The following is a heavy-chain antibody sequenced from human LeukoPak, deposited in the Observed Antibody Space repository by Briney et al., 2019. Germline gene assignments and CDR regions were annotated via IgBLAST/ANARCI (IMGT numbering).Heavy chain of an antibody. J-gene: IGHJ5*02. CDR1: GYTFTGYY. Sequence: ASVKVSCKASGYTFTGYYMHWVRQAPGQGLEWMGWINPNSGGTNYAQKFQGRVTMTRGTSISTAYMELSRLRSDDTAVYYCARDGYYGSGSYKVYNWFDPWGQGTLVTVSS. CDR3: ARDGYYGSGSYKVYNWFDP. CDR2: INPNSGGT. D-gene: IGHD3-10*01. V-gene: IGHV1-2*02.